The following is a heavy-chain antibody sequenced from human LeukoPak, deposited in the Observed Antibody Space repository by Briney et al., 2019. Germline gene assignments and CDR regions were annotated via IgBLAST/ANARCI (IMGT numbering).Heavy chain of an antibody. CDR2: IYHSGST. CDR1: GGSISSSNW. D-gene: IGHD6-19*01. V-gene: IGHV4-4*02. Sequence: PSETLSLTCAVSGGSISSSNWWSWVRQPPGKGLEWIGEIYHSGSTNYNPSLKSRVTISVDKSKNQFSLKLSSVTAADTAVYYCAREGEAAVAGLDYWGQGTLVTVPS. J-gene: IGHJ4*02. CDR3: AREGEAAVAGLDY.